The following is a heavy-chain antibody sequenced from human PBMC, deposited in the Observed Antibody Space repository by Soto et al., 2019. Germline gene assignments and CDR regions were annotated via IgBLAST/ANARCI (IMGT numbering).Heavy chain of an antibody. D-gene: IGHD1-26*01. CDR3: ARMGGSVLDS. CDR2: IIPIFGAT. V-gene: IGHV1-69*06. Sequence: QVQLVQSGAEVKKPGSSVKVSCKASGGTFSSYAITWVRQAPGQGLDWMGEIIPIFGATNFAQKFQGRVTITADKSTTTAYMERSSHTSEDTAVYYCARMGGSVLDSWGQGTLVTVSS. CDR1: GGTFSSYA. J-gene: IGHJ5*01.